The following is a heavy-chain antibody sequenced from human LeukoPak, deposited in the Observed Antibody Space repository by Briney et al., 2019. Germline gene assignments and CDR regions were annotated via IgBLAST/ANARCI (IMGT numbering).Heavy chain of an antibody. Sequence: ASVKVSCKASGYTFTGYQIHWVRQAPGQGLEWMGWINPNNGATNYAQEFLGRVTMTRDTSIGTAYMELSRLKSDDTALYYCARDYYGSGSYSTDCWGQGTLVTVSS. J-gene: IGHJ4*02. CDR1: GYTFTGYQ. CDR3: ARDYYGSGSYSTDC. CDR2: INPNNGAT. V-gene: IGHV1-2*02. D-gene: IGHD3-10*01.